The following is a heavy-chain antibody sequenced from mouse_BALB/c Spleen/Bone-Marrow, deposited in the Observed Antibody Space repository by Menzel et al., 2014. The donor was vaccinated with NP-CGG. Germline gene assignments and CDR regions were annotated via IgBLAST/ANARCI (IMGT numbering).Heavy chain of an antibody. V-gene: IGHV1-67*01. CDR3: ARGLLLLDY. CDR2: ISTYYGNT. J-gene: IGHJ4*01. Sequence: VQLQQSGPELVRPGVSVKISCKGSSYTFTDYAMHWVKQSHAKSLEWIGVISTYYGNTNYNQKFKGKATMTVDKSSSTAYMELARLTSEDSAVYYYARGLLLLDYWGQGTSVTVSS. D-gene: IGHD1-1*01. CDR1: SYTFTDYA.